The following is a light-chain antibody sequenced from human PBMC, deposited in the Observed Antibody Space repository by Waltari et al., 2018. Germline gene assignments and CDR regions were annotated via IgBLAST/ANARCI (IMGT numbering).Light chain of an antibody. CDR3: AAWDDSLNGPYV. V-gene: IGLV1-44*01. CDR2: SNN. Sequence: QSVLTQPPSASGTPGQRVTISCSGSSSHIGSNTVTWYQQLPGTAPKLLIYSNNQRPSGVPDRFSGSKSGTSASLAISGLQSEDEADYYCAAWDDSLNGPYVFGTGTKVTVL. J-gene: IGLJ1*01. CDR1: SSHIGSNT.